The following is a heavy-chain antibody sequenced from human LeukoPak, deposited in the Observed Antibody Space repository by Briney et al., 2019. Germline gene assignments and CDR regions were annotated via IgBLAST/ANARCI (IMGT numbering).Heavy chain of an antibody. Sequence: GGSLRLSCAASGFTFSSYAMSWVRQAPGKGLEWVSAISGSGGSTYYADSVKGRFTISRDNSKNTLYLQMNSLRAEDTAVYYCASMGEQLVLEHPWKDGLFDYWGQGTLVTVSS. CDR1: GFTFSSYA. D-gene: IGHD6-6*01. CDR2: ISGSGGST. V-gene: IGHV3-23*01. CDR3: ASMGEQLVLEHPWKDGLFDY. J-gene: IGHJ4*02.